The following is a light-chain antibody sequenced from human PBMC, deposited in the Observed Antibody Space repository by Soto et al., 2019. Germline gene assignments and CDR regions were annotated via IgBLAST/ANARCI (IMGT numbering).Light chain of an antibody. V-gene: IGKV1-33*01. CDR2: DAS. CDR1: QDISKH. Sequence: DIQMTQSPSSLPASVGDRVTITCQASQDISKHLNWYQHKPGKAPKLLISDASNLETGVPSRFSGSGSGTDFTFIITSLQPENIATYYCHQYDNLPLTFGGGTKVDIK. J-gene: IGKJ4*01. CDR3: HQYDNLPLT.